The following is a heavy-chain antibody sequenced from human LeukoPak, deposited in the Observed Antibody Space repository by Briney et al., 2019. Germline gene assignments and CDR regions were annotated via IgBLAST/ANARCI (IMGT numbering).Heavy chain of an antibody. D-gene: IGHD5-12*01. CDR1: GFTFSSYG. CDR2: ISYDGSNK. Sequence: GGSLRLSCAASGFTFSSYGMHWVRQAPGKGLEWVAVISYDGSNKYYADSVKGRFTISRDNSKNTLYLQMNSLRAEDTAVYYCAKDQGYSGCDYSYYYYGMDVWGQGTTVTVSS. CDR3: AKDQGYSGCDYSYYYYGMDV. V-gene: IGHV3-30*18. J-gene: IGHJ6*02.